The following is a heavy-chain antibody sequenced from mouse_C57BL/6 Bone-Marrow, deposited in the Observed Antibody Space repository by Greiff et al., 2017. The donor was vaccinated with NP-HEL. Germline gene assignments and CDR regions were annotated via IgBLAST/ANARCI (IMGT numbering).Heavy chain of an antibody. CDR2: INYDGSST. Sequence: EVKLMESEGGLVQPGSSMKLSCTASGFTFSDYYMAWVRQVPEKGLEWVANINYDGSSTYYLDSLKSRFIISRDNAKNILYLQMSSLKSEDTATYYCARGSTWFAYWGQGTLVTVSA. V-gene: IGHV5-16*01. J-gene: IGHJ3*01. CDR3: ARGSTWFAY. D-gene: IGHD1-1*02. CDR1: GFTFSDYY.